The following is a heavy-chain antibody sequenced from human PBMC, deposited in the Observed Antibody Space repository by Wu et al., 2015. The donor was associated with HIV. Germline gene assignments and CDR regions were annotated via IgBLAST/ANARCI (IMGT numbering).Heavy chain of an antibody. CDR2: INPNSGGT. J-gene: IGHJ4*02. V-gene: IGHV1-2*02. D-gene: IGHD6-13*01. CDR1: GYTFTGYY. CDR3: ASSFIAAAGPWRPDFDY. Sequence: QVQLVQSGAEVKKPGASVKVSCKASGYTFTGYYMHWVRQAPGQGLEWMGWINPNSGGTNYAQKFQGRVTMTRDTSISTAYMELSRLRSDDTAVYYCASSFIAAAGPWRPDFDYWGQGTLVTVSS.